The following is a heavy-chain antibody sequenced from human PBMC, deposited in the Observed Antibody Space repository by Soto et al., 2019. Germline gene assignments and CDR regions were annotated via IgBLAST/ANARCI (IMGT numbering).Heavy chain of an antibody. CDR3: ARMRYLGYYDSSGYFDY. Sequence: SGPTLVNPTQTLTLTCTFSGFSLTTSGMCVNWIRQPPGKALEWLARIDWDDDRYFNTSLKTRLTISKDTSKNQVVLTMTNLDPVDTATYYCARMRYLGYYDSSGYFDYWGQGALVTVS. V-gene: IGHV2-70*11. D-gene: IGHD3-22*01. J-gene: IGHJ4*02. CDR2: IDWDDDR. CDR1: GFSLTTSGMC.